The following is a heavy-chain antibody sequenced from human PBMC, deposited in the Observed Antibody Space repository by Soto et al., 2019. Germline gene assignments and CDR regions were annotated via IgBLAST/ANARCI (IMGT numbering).Heavy chain of an antibody. CDR1: GYTFTSYG. CDR3: ARLLVLLWFGDDAFDI. V-gene: IGHV1-18*01. J-gene: IGHJ3*02. Sequence: QVQLVQSGAEVKKPGASEKVSCKASGYTFTSYGISWVRQAPGQGLEWMGWISAYNGNTNYAQKVQGRVTMTTDTSTSTAYMELRSLRSDDTAVYYCARLLVLLWFGDDAFDIWGQGTMVTVSS. D-gene: IGHD3-10*01. CDR2: ISAYNGNT.